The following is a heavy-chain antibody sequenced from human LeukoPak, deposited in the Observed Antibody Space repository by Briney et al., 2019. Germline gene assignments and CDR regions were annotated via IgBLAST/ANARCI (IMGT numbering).Heavy chain of an antibody. CDR1: GFTFNTYA. V-gene: IGHV3-30-3*01. CDR3: ARERNLVATSGYFDY. J-gene: IGHJ4*02. D-gene: IGHD5-12*01. CDR2: ISYDGNNR. Sequence: GGSLRLSCAASGFTFNTYAMHWVRQAPGKGLEWLIVISYDGNNRYYADSVKGRFTISRDNSENTVYLEMNSLRAEDTAMYYCARERNLVATSGYFDYWGQGTLVTVSS.